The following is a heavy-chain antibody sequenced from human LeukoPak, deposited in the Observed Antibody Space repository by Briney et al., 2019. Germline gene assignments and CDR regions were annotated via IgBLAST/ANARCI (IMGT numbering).Heavy chain of an antibody. D-gene: IGHD3-10*01. CDR1: GFTFSSYA. CDR3: AKARALKLARYGSGSYFYDY. CDR2: ISGSGGST. Sequence: GGSLRLSCAASGFTFSSYAMSWVRQAPGKGLEWVSAISGSGGSTYYADSVKGRFTISRDNSKNTLYLQMNSLRAEDTAVYYCAKARALKLARYGSGSYFYDYWGQGTLVTVSS. J-gene: IGHJ4*02. V-gene: IGHV3-23*01.